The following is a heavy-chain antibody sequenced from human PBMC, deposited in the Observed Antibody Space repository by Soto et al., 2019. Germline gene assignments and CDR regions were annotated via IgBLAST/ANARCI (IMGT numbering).Heavy chain of an antibody. D-gene: IGHD3-10*01. CDR3: ARGGVDYYDAFDI. CDR1: GGSISSGGYS. CDR2: IYHSGST. J-gene: IGHJ3*02. Sequence: SETLSLTCAVSGGSISSGGYSWSWIRQPPGKGLEWIGYIYHSGSTYYNPSLKSRVTISVDRSKNQFSLKLSSVTAADTAVYYCARGGVDYYDAFDIWGQGTMVTVSS. V-gene: IGHV4-30-2*01.